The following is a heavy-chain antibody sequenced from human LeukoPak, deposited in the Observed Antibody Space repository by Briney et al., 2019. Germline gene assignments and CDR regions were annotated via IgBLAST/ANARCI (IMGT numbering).Heavy chain of an antibody. D-gene: IGHD5-12*01. CDR2: INDDGSDT. V-gene: IGHV3-74*01. CDR3: AKPLSGYDSSVFDY. J-gene: IGHJ4*02. CDR1: GFTFKLYW. Sequence: PGGSLRLSCAASGFTFKLYWMHWVRQVPGKRPVWVSRINDDGSDTIYADSVRGRFTISRDDAKNTVYLQMNNLRAEDTAVYYCAKPLSGYDSSVFDYWGQGTLVTVSS.